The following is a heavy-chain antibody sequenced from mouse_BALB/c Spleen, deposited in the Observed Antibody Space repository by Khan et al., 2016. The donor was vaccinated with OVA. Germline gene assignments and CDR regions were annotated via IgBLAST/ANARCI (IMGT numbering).Heavy chain of an antibody. CDR1: GYTFTSYR. J-gene: IGHJ2*01. CDR3: ARDRIDY. V-gene: IGHV1-7*01. Sequence: VQLQQSGAELAKPGASVKMSCTASGYTFTSYRMHWIKQRPGQGLEWIGYINPTTGNTDYNQKFQDKATLTADKSSSTAYMHLSSLTSDDSAVYDCARDRIDYWGQGTALTVSS. CDR2: INPTTGNT.